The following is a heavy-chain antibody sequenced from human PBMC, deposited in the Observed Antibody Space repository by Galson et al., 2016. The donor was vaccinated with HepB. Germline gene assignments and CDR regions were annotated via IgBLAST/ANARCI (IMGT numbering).Heavy chain of an antibody. J-gene: IGHJ6*03. CDR2: IYYTENT. CDR3: ATGIVVAGKYYYYYMDV. Sequence: SETLSLTCTVSGASISGSEYYWGWIRQPPGRGLEWIGSIYYTENTYYNPSLKSRVTIPVDTSKNELSLRLNSVTAADTGLYYCATGIVVAGKYYYYYMDVWGKGTTVTVSS. CDR1: GASISGSEYY. V-gene: IGHV4-39*01. D-gene: IGHD6-19*01.